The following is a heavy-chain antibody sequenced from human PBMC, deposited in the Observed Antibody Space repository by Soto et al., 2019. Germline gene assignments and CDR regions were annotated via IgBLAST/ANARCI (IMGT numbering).Heavy chain of an antibody. D-gene: IGHD1-26*01. Sequence: GSLRLSCAASGFTFSSYAIIWVRHSPGKGLEWVSAISGSGGSTYYADSVKGRFTISRDNSKNTLYLQMNSLRAEDTAVYYCAKDLWEMATGIDYWGQGTLVTVSS. CDR2: ISGSGGST. V-gene: IGHV3-23*01. CDR3: AKDLWEMATGIDY. J-gene: IGHJ4*02. CDR1: GFTFSSYA.